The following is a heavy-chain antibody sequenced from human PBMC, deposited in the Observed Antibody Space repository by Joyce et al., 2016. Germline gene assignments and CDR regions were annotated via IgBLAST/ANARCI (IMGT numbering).Heavy chain of an antibody. Sequence: QVHLVQSGAEVKKPGSSVRVSCKSSGGTFSNNAIAWMRQAPGQGLEWMGGVFPIFGTANYAQNFQGRVTITADESSTTAYMEVSSLRSEDTAVYYCARVTASPGTYYFDYMDVWGQGTTVTISS. CDR3: ARVTASPGTYYFDYMDV. CDR1: GGTFSNNA. D-gene: IGHD6-13*01. V-gene: IGHV1-69*01. J-gene: IGHJ6*03. CDR2: VFPIFGTA.